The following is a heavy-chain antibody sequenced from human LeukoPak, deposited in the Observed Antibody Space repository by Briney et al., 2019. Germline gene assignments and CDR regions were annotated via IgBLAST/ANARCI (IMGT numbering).Heavy chain of an antibody. Sequence: GGSLRLSCAASGFTLSDYAVHRVRQAPGKGLEGVSAISGSGGSTYYADSVKGRFTISRDNSKNTLYLQMNSLRAEDTAVYYCAKDPGYVWGSYRSDWFDPWGQGTLVTVSS. CDR2: ISGSGGST. D-gene: IGHD3-16*02. V-gene: IGHV3-23*01. CDR3: AKDPGYVWGSYRSDWFDP. CDR1: GFTLSDYA. J-gene: IGHJ5*02.